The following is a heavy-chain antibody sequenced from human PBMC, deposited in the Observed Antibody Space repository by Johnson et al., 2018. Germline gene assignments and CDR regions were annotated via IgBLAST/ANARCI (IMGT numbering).Heavy chain of an antibody. CDR1: GYTFNTYG. D-gene: IGHD1-26*01. Sequence: QVQLVQSGAEVKEPGASVKVSCKASGYTFNTYGFTWVRQAPGQGLEWMAWISTYNDDASYAKKFQGRATMTTDSSTSTAYMELRSLTSDDTAVYYCARVGVDSGSYHFDYWGPGTLVTVSS. J-gene: IGHJ4*02. CDR3: ARVGVDSGSYHFDY. V-gene: IGHV1-18*01. CDR2: ISTYNDDA.